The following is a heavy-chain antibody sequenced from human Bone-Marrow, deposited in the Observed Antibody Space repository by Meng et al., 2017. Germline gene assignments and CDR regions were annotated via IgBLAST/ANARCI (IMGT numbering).Heavy chain of an antibody. CDR1: GFTFSSYW. CDR3: ARRYCSSTSCLMDV. Sequence: GESLKISCAASGFTFSSYWMHWVRQAPGKGLVWVSRINSDGSSTSYADSVKGRFTISRDNSKNTLYLQMNSLRAEDTAVYYCARRYCSSTSCLMDVWGQGTTVTVSS. J-gene: IGHJ6*02. D-gene: IGHD2-2*01. CDR2: INSDGSST. V-gene: IGHV3-74*01.